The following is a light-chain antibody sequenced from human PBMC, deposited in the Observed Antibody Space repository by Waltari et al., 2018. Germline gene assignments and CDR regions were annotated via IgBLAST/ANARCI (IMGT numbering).Light chain of an antibody. CDR3: QQYEKWPRT. J-gene: IGKJ1*01. CDR2: GTS. V-gene: IGKV3-15*01. CDR1: QSVTTN. Sequence: EIVMTQTPATLSVSPGASATLFCRASQSVTTNLAWYVQKPGQAPRLLIYGTSARATGGPARFTGGGYGTEFTLTISSLQSEDFAVYYCQQYEKWPRTFGQGTKVEIK.